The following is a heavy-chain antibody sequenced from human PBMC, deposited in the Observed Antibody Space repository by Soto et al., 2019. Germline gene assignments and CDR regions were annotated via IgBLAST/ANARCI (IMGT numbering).Heavy chain of an antibody. V-gene: IGHV3-7*05. CDR3: ARGGNWFDP. D-gene: IGHD3-10*01. CDR1: GSTLPTFG. Sequence: EVQLVESGGALVQPGGPRRPPFPPSGSTLPTFGLPGSRQAPGKGLEWVAHIDQGGGEKYYVDSVKGRFTISRDNAKNSLYLQMNSLRAEDTALYYCARGGNWFDPWGQGTLVTVSS. CDR2: IDQGGGEK. J-gene: IGHJ5*02.